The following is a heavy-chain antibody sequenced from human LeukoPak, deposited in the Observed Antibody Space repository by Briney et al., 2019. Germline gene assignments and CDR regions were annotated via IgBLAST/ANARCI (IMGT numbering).Heavy chain of an antibody. CDR2: IYTSGST. Sequence: SETLSLTCTVSGGSISSYYWSWIRQPAGKGLEWIGRIYTSGSTNYNPSLKSRVTMSVDTSKNQFSLKLSSVTAADTAVYYCARDGSIYYYGSGSYLNWFDPWGQGTLVTVSS. D-gene: IGHD3-10*01. CDR1: GGSISSYY. V-gene: IGHV4-4*07. CDR3: ARDGSIYYYGSGSYLNWFDP. J-gene: IGHJ5*02.